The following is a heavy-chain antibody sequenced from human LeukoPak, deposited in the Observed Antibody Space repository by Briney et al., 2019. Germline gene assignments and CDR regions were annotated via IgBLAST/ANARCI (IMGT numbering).Heavy chain of an antibody. V-gene: IGHV3-21*01. CDR3: ASSRYDSSGYYGIIAY. J-gene: IGHJ4*02. CDR2: ITRSSNYI. CDR1: GFTFSSYS. D-gene: IGHD3-22*01. Sequence: GGSLRLSCVASGFTFSSYSMNWVRQAPGKGLEWVSSITRSSNYIYYADSVKGRFTISRDNAENSLYLQMNSLRAEDTAVYYCASSRYDSSGYYGIIAYWGQGTLVTVSS.